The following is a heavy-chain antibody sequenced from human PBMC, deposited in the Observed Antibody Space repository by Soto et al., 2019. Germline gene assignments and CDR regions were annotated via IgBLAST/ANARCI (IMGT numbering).Heavy chain of an antibody. J-gene: IGHJ3*02. CDR3: ARDTRLVVVAASGAFDI. D-gene: IGHD2-15*01. CDR2: ISSSSSYI. Sequence: PGGSLRLSCAASGFTFSSYSMNWVRQAPGKGLEWVSSISSSSSYIYYADSVKGRFTISRDNAKNSLYLQMNSLRAEDTAVYYCARDTRLVVVAASGAFDIWGQGTMVTVSS. CDR1: GFTFSSYS. V-gene: IGHV3-21*01.